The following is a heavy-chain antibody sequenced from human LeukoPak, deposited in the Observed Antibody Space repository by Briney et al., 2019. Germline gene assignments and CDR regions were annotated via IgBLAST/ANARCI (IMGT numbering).Heavy chain of an antibody. D-gene: IGHD2-21*01. CDR2: IYYSGTT. CDR1: GGSISSNNYY. CDR3: ASSTIPNWFDP. J-gene: IGHJ5*02. V-gene: IGHV4-39*07. Sequence: PSETLSLTCTVSGGSISSNNYYWGWIRQPPGEGLEWIGTIYYSGTTYYNPSLKSRVTISVDTSKNQFSLKLSSVTAADTAVYYCASSTIPNWFDPWGQGTLVTVSS.